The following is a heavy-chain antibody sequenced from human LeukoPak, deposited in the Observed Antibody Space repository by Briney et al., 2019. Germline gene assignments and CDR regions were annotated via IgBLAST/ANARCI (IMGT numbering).Heavy chain of an antibody. Sequence: GRSLRLSCAASGFTFSSYGMHWVRQAPGKGLEWVAVISYDGSNKYYADSVKGRFTISRDNSKNTLYLQMNSLRAEDTAVYYCAKGSSVYSSGWSFDYWGQGTLVTVSS. CDR2: ISYDGSNK. V-gene: IGHV3-30*18. J-gene: IGHJ4*02. D-gene: IGHD6-19*01. CDR1: GFTFSSYG. CDR3: AKGSSVYSSGWSFDY.